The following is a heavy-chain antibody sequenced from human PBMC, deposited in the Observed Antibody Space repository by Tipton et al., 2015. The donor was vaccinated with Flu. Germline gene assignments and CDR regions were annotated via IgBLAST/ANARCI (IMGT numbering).Heavy chain of an antibody. CDR1: GYSFNNFG. J-gene: IGHJ4*02. CDR2: INPNGGDT. V-gene: IGHV1-2*02. D-gene: IGHD1-26*01. Sequence: QSGAEVKRPGASMKVSCKASGYSFNNFGVSWVRQAPGQGPEWMGWINPNGGDTSYAQKFQGRVTLTRDTSVSTAYMELSSLRSDDTALYYCVRLFSGTYHIDYWGQGTLVTVSS. CDR3: VRLFSGTYHIDY.